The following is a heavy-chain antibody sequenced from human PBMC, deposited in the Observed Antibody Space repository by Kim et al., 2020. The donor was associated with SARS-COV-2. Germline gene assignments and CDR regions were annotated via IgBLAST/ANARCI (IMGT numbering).Heavy chain of an antibody. Sequence: GGSLRLSCAASGITVSSNYMSWVRQAPGKGLEWVSVIYSGGSTYYADSVKGRLTISRDNYNNTLYFQMNSRRAEDTAVYYFVRDLFEHGGMIVWGQGPPVT. V-gene: IGHV3-66*01. CDR2: IYSGGST. CDR1: GITVSSNY. J-gene: IGHJ6*02. D-gene: IGHD2-21*01. CDR3: VRDLFEHGGMIV.